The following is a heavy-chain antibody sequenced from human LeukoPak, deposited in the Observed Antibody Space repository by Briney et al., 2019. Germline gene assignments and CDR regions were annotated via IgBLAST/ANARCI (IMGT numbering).Heavy chain of an antibody. Sequence: SGGSLRLSCAASGFTFSSYAMSWVRQAPGKGLEWVSAISGSGGSTYYADSVKGRFTISRDNSKNTLCLQMNSLRAEDTAVYYCATYGDYENYFDYWGQGTLVTVSS. CDR2: ISGSGGST. J-gene: IGHJ4*02. CDR3: ATYGDYENYFDY. CDR1: GFTFSSYA. D-gene: IGHD4-17*01. V-gene: IGHV3-23*01.